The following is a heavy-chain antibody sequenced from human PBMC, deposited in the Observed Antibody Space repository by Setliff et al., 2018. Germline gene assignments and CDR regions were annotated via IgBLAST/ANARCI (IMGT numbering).Heavy chain of an antibody. V-gene: IGHV3-7*01. CDR3: ARGDIAAPRYKLRFSAFDY. CDR2: IKQDGSEK. CDR1: GFTFSSYW. Sequence: PGGSLRPSCAASGFTFSSYWMSWVRQAPGKGLEWVANIKQDGSEKYYVDSVKGRFTISRDNAKNSLYLQMNSLRAEDTAVYYCARGDIAAPRYKLRFSAFDYWGQGTLVT. D-gene: IGHD6-13*01. J-gene: IGHJ4*02.